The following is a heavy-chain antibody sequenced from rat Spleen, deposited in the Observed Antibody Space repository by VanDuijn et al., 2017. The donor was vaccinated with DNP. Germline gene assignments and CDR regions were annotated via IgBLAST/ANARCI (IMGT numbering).Heavy chain of an antibody. Sequence: EVQLVESGGGLVQPGRSMKLSCAASGFTFSNYDMAWVRQAPTKGLEWVASISYDGSSTYHRDSVKGRFTISRDNAQSTLYRQMDSLRSEDTATYYCTRHRTIMPYYYAMDAWGQGVMVTVSS. CDR1: GFTFSNYD. J-gene: IGHJ4*01. CDR2: ISYDGSST. D-gene: IGHD1-12*01. V-gene: IGHV5-7*01. CDR3: TRHRTIMPYYYAMDA.